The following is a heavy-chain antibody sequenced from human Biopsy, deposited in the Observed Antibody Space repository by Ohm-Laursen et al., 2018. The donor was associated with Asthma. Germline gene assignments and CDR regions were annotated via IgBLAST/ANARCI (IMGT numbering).Heavy chain of an antibody. CDR1: GFVFSQCG. CDR3: ARQSGQDYGDSSGLDI. J-gene: IGHJ3*02. V-gene: IGHV3-30*03. D-gene: IGHD3-22*01. Sequence: RSLRLSCTAAGFVFSQCGMHWVRQGPGKGLEWVALVSSDGNNKYYEDSVKGRFTISRDNSRNRLYLQINRLTVEDSAVYFCARQSGQDYGDSSGLDIWGQGTKVAVSS. CDR2: VSSDGNNK.